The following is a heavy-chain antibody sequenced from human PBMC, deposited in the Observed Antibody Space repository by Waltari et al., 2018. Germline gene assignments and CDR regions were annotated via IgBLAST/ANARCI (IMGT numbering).Heavy chain of an antibody. CDR2: INHSGST. Sequence: QVQLQQWGAGLLKPSETLSRTCAVYGWSFRGYHWSWIRQPPGKGLEWIGEINHSGSTNYNPSLKSRVTISVDTSKNQFSLKLSSVTAADTAVYYCARRWTGRTRGMDVWGQGTTVTVSS. CDR1: GWSFRGYH. J-gene: IGHJ6*02. CDR3: ARRWTGRTRGMDV. V-gene: IGHV4-34*01. D-gene: IGHD2-15*01.